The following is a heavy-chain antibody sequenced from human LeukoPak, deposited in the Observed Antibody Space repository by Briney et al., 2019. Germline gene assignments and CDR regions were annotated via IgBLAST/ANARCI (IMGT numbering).Heavy chain of an antibody. CDR1: GYTFTDNH. D-gene: IGHD7-27*01. CDR3: ARELGRNAFDI. CDR2: INPNSGGT. Sequence: ASVKVSCKASGYTFTDNHMYWIRQAPGQGPECMGWINPNSGGTNYAQKFQGRITMTRDTSISTAYMELSRLTSDNTAIYFCARELGRNAFDIWGQGTMVTVSP. J-gene: IGHJ3*02. V-gene: IGHV1-2*02.